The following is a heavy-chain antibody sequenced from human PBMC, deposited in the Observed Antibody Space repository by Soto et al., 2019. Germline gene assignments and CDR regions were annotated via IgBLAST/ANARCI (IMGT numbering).Heavy chain of an antibody. CDR3: AKDKNWSLYS. D-gene: IGHD3-16*02. J-gene: IGHJ4*02. Sequence: GGSLRLSCVASGFTFSSYSMVWVRQAPGKGLEWVSYIFVTGGTIYYADSVKGRFTVSRDNPKNSLFLLMSSLRAKNTPVNYRAKDKNWSLYSWGQGTRVTVSS. V-gene: IGHV3-48*03. CDR1: GFTFSSYS. CDR2: IFVTGGTI.